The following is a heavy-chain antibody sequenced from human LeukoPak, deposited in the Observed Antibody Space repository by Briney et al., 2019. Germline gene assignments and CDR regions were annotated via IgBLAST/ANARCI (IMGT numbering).Heavy chain of an antibody. CDR1: GGSFSGYY. CDR3: ASSFWSGYYTGVCFDY. Sequence: PSETLSLTCAVYGGSFSGYYWSWIRQPPGKGLEWSGEINHSRSTNYNPSLKSRVTISVDTSKNQFSLKLSSVTAADTAVYYCASSFWSGYYTGVCFDYWGQGTLVTVSS. CDR2: INHSRST. J-gene: IGHJ4*02. V-gene: IGHV4-34*01. D-gene: IGHD3-3*01.